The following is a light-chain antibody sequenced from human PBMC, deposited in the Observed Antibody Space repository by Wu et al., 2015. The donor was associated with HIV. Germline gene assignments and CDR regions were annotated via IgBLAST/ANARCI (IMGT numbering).Light chain of an antibody. CDR1: QSVSNY. Sequence: EIVLTQSPATLSLSPGERATLSCRASQSVSNYLAWFQQKPGQAPSLLIYDTSDRATGIPPRFSGSGSGTDFTLTISSLEPEDFAVYYCQQYGNSPYSFGQGDQAADQT. CDR2: DTS. J-gene: IGKJ2*03. V-gene: IGKV3-11*01. CDR3: QQYGNSPYS.